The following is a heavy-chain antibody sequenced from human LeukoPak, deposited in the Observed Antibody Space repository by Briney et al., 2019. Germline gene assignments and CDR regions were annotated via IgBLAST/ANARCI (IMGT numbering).Heavy chain of an antibody. CDR2: ISGSGGST. Sequence: GGSLRLSCAASGFTFSSYAMSWVRQAPGKGLEWVSAISGSGGSTYYADSVKGRFTISRDNSKNTLYLQMNSLRAEDTAVYYYARDIFSIVGATYFDYWGQGTLVTVSS. J-gene: IGHJ4*02. CDR1: GFTFSSYA. CDR3: ARDIFSIVGATYFDY. D-gene: IGHD1-26*01. V-gene: IGHV3-23*01.